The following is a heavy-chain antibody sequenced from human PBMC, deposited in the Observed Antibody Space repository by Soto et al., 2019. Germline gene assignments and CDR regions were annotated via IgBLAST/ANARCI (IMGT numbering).Heavy chain of an antibody. Sequence: GASVKVSCKVSGYTLTELSMHWVRQAPGKGLEWMGGFDPEDGETIYAQKFQGRVTMTEDTSTDTAYMELSSLRSEDTAVYYCATDSIRGYCTNGVCYKLPLDYWGQGTLVTVSS. J-gene: IGHJ4*02. CDR3: ATDSIRGYCTNGVCYKLPLDY. D-gene: IGHD2-8*01. CDR2: FDPEDGET. CDR1: GYTLTELS. V-gene: IGHV1-24*01.